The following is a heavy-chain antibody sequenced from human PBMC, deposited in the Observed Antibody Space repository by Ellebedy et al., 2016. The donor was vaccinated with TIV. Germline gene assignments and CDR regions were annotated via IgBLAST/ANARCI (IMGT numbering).Heavy chain of an antibody. CDR3: AKDLASKVRSFDY. J-gene: IGHJ4*02. V-gene: IGHV3-30*18. CDR2: ISYDGRNK. CDR1: GFTFSSYG. Sequence: GGSLRLXXAASGFTFSSYGMHWVRQAPGKGLEWVAVISYDGRNKYYADSVKGRFTISRDNSKNTLYLQMNSLRAEDTAVYYCAKDLASKVRSFDYWGQGTLVTVSS.